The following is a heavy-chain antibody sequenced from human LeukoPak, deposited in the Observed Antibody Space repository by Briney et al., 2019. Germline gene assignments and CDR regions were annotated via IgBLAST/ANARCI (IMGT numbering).Heavy chain of an antibody. CDR3: ARQDTYYDFWSGYYKVRYYFDY. CDR2: IYHSGST. J-gene: IGHJ4*02. CDR1: GYSISSGYY. D-gene: IGHD3-3*01. Sequence: SETLSLTCTVSGYSISSGYYWGWIRQPPGKGLEWIGSIYHSGSTYYNPSLKSRVTISVDTSKNQFSLKLSSVTAADTAVYYCARQDTYYDFWSGYYKVRYYFDYWGQGTLVTVSS. V-gene: IGHV4-38-2*02.